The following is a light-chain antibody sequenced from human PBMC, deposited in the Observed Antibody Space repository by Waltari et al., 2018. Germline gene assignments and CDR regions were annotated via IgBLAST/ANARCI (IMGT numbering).Light chain of an antibody. CDR1: QNILRY. V-gene: IGKV1-5*03. Sequence: DIQMTQSPSTLSASVGDRVILTCRASQNILRYLAWYQQKPGKAPTLLIYRASNSETGVPSRFSGSGSGTEFTLTISSLQPDDFATYYCQQYNDYSWTFGQGTKVEI. CDR3: QQYNDYSWT. CDR2: RAS. J-gene: IGKJ1*01.